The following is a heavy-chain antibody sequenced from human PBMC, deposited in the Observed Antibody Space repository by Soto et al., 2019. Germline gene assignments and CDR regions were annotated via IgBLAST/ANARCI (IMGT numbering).Heavy chain of an antibody. CDR1: GGSISSSNW. CDR3: ARKVRDYGDGNDAFDI. Sequence: SETLSLTCAVSGGSISSSNWWSWVRQPPGKGLEWIGEIYHSGSTNYNPSLKSRVTISVDKSKNQFSLKLSSVTAADTAVYYCARKVRDYGDGNDAFDIWGQGTMVTVSS. D-gene: IGHD4-17*01. CDR2: IYHSGST. J-gene: IGHJ3*02. V-gene: IGHV4-4*02.